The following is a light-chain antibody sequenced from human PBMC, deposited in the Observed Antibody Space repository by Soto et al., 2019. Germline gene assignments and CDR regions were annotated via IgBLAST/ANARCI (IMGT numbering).Light chain of an antibody. CDR2: AAS. Sequence: AIYMTQSPSSLSVSVGDRVTITCRPSQGIRHDLGWYQQKPGKAPELLIYAASILQSGVPSSFSGSGSGTDFTLTITSLQPEDFAIYYCLQDYTYPRTFGGGTKVDIK. CDR1: QGIRHD. V-gene: IGKV1-6*01. CDR3: LQDYTYPRT. J-gene: IGKJ4*01.